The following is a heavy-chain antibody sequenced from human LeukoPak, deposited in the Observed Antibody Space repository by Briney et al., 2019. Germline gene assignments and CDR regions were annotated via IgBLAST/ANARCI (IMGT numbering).Heavy chain of an antibody. J-gene: IGHJ5*02. CDR2: MNPYNGYT. V-gene: IGHV1-8*01. CDR3: ARNPINSGWFDP. CDR1: GYTFTSYD. Sequence: ASVKVSCKASGYTFTSYDINWVRQATGQGLEWMGWMNPYNGYTGYAQKFQGRVTMTRDTSISTAYMELSSLRSEDTAVYYCARNPINSGWFDPWGQGTLVTVSS. D-gene: IGHD2-21*01.